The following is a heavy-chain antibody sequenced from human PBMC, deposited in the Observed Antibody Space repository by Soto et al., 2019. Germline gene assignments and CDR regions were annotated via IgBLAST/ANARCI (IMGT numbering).Heavy chain of an antibody. CDR2: IYWDDDK. J-gene: IGHJ5*02. V-gene: IGHV2-5*02. CDR3: AHNFCGSSKYGDWFDP. Sequence: QITLKESGPTLVKPTQTLTLTCTFSGFSLSTSGVGVGWIRQPPGKALEWLVPIYWDDDKRYSPSLNSRLTITKGTSKNKVVLTMTNMDPVDTATYYCAHNFCGSSKYGDWFDPWGQGTLVTVSS. D-gene: IGHD6-13*01. CDR1: GFSLSTSGVG.